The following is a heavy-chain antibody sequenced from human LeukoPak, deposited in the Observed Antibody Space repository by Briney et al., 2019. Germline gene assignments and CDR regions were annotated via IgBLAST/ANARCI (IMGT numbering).Heavy chain of an antibody. CDR2: FDPEDGET. J-gene: IGHJ4*02. CDR3: ATAKAYYYDSSGYYRGGYFDY. V-gene: IGHV1-24*01. CDR1: GYTLTELS. D-gene: IGHD3-22*01. Sequence: ASVKVSCKVSGYTLTELSMHWVRQAPGKGLEWMGGFDPEDGETIHAQKFQGRVTMTEDTSTNTAYMELSSLRSEDTAVYYCATAKAYYYDSSGYYRGGYFDYWGQGTLVTVSS.